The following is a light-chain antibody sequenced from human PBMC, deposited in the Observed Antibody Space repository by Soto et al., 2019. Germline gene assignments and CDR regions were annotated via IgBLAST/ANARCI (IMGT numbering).Light chain of an antibody. CDR3: QKYSSAPPT. V-gene: IGKV1-27*01. CDR1: QGISNY. J-gene: IGKJ4*02. CDR2: DAS. Sequence: DIQMTQSPSSLSASVGDRVTISCRASQGISNYLAWYQQKPGKVPKLLIYDASTLQSGVPSRFSGSGCGTDFTLTTSSLQPEDVLTYYCQKYSSAPPTFGGGTRVEIK.